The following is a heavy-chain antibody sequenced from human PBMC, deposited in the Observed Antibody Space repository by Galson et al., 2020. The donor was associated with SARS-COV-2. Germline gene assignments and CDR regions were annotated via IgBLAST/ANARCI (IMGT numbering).Heavy chain of an antibody. D-gene: IGHD3-3*01. Sequence: GESLKISCAASGFTFSSYAMHWVRQAPGKGLEWVAAISYDGSNKYYADSVKGRFTISRDNSKNTLYLQMNSLRAEDTAVYYCARARGGGYFTSLDYWGQGTLVTVSS. J-gene: IGHJ4*02. V-gene: IGHV3-30*01. CDR1: GFTFSSYA. CDR2: ISYDGSNK. CDR3: ARARGGGYFTSLDY.